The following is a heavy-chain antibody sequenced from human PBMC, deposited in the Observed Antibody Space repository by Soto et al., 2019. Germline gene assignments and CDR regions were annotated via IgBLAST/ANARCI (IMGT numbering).Heavy chain of an antibody. D-gene: IGHD3-10*01. CDR1: EFSFSRYW. CDR3: ARGWVNYGSGSYDV. V-gene: IGHV3-74*01. Sequence: EVQLVESGGGLVQPGGSLRLSCAAPEFSFSRYWMLWVRQAPGKGLMWVSRINSDGSGTDYADSVKGRFTISRDNAKNTLYLQMNSLRVEDTAVYYCARGWVNYGSGSYDVWGQGTTVTVSS. CDR2: INSDGSGT. J-gene: IGHJ6*02.